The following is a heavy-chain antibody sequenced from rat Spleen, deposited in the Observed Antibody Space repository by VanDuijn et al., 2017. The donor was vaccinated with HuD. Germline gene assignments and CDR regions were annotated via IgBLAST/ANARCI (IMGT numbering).Heavy chain of an antibody. D-gene: IGHD4-3*01. CDR3: VRQDTSGYSNWFTY. V-gene: IGHV5-29*01. J-gene: IGHJ3*01. CDR2: ISYGDSSGHSIT. CDR1: GFTFSDYG. Sequence: EVQLVESGGGLVQPGRSLKLSCAASGFTFSDYGVAWVRQAPTKGLEWVATISYGDSSGHSITYYRDSVKGRFTVSRENAKSTLYFLMDSLRSEDTATYYCVRQDTSGYSNWFTYWGQGTLVTVSS.